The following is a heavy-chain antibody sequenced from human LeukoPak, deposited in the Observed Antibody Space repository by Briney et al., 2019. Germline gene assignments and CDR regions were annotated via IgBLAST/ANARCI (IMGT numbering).Heavy chain of an antibody. CDR3: ATDHDSSGYFFD. CDR2: FDPEDGET. CDR1: GYTLTELS. D-gene: IGHD3-22*01. Sequence: GASVKVSCNVSGYTLTELSMHWVRQAPGKGLEWMGGFDPEDGETIYAKKFQGRVTMTEDTSTDTAYMELSSLRSEDTAVYYCATDHDSSGYFFDWGQGTPVTVSS. J-gene: IGHJ4*02. V-gene: IGHV1-24*01.